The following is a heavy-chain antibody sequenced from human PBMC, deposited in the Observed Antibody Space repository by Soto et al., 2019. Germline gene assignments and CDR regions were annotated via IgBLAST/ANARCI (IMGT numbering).Heavy chain of an antibody. J-gene: IGHJ4*02. CDR1: GCTFTSYG. Sequence: ASVKVSCKASGCTFTSYGISWVRQAPGQGLEWMGWISAYNGNTNYAQKLQGRVTMTTDTSTSTAYMELRSLRSDDTAVYYCARGLGYCSSTSCYESDYWGQGTLVTVSS. CDR3: ARGLGYCSSTSCYESDY. CDR2: ISAYNGNT. D-gene: IGHD2-2*01. V-gene: IGHV1-18*01.